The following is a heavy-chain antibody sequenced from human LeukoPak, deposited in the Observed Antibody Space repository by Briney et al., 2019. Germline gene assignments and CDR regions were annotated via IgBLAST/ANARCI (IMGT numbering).Heavy chain of an antibody. J-gene: IGHJ4*02. CDR1: GGTFSSYA. D-gene: IGHD4-11*01. CDR3: ARRRLGNYVFSLGPDY. V-gene: IGHV1-69*05. CDR2: IIPIFGTA. Sequence: GASVKVSCKASGGTFSSYAISWVRQAPGQGLEWMGGIIPIFGTANYAQKFQGRVTITTDESTSTAYMGLSSLRSEDTAVYYCARRRLGNYVFSLGPDYWGQGTLVTVSS.